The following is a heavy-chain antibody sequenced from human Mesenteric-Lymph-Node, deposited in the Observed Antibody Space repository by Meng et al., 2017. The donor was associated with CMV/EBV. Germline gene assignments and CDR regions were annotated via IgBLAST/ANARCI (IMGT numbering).Heavy chain of an antibody. V-gene: IGHV3-21*01. CDR3: ASRIAAAGNDY. Sequence: GESLKISCAASGFTFGSYAMNWVRQAPGKGLKWVSSISSSSTYIYYADSVKGRFTISRDNVQNSLYLQMNSLRAEDTAVYYCASRIAAAGNDYWGQGTLVTVSS. J-gene: IGHJ4*02. CDR1: GFTFGSYA. CDR2: ISSSSTYI. D-gene: IGHD6-13*01.